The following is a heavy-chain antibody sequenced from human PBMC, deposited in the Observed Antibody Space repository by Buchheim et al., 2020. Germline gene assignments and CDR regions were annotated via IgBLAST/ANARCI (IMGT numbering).Heavy chain of an antibody. Sequence: QVQLVESGGGVVQPGRSLRLSCAASGFTFSSYAMHWVRQAPGKGLEWVAVISYDGSNKYYADSVKGRFTISRDHSKNTLYLEMNSLRADDTAVYYCAREGGCGGSCSYDDFDYWGQGTL. J-gene: IGHJ4*02. CDR1: GFTFSSYA. D-gene: IGHD2-15*01. V-gene: IGHV3-30*04. CDR2: ISYDGSNK. CDR3: AREGGCGGSCSYDDFDY.